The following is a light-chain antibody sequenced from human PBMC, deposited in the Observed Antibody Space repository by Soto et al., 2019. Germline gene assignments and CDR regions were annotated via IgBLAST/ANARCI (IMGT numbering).Light chain of an antibody. CDR1: ESISYW. CDR3: QQYNGLSYT. CDR2: DAS. V-gene: IGKV1-5*01. Sequence: DIQMTQSPSTLSASVGDRVTITCRASESISYWLAWYQQKPGKAPKFLIYDASILKSGVPSRFSGSGSGTEFTLTISSLQPDDFATYYCQQYNGLSYTFGQGTKLEI. J-gene: IGKJ2*01.